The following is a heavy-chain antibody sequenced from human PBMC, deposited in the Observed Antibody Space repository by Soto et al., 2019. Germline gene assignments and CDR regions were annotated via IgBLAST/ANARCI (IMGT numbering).Heavy chain of an antibody. V-gene: IGHV3-30*03. CDR3: AREVAVAGDLDY. CDR2: ISSDGKTK. Sequence: GGSLRLSCVASGFTFSSYCIHWVRQAPGKGLEWVGVISSDGKTKYYEDSVKGRFTISRDNSKKTLDLQMDSLGPEDTAVYYCAREVAVAGDLDYWGHGTLVTVSS. J-gene: IGHJ4*01. CDR1: GFTFSSYC. D-gene: IGHD6-19*01.